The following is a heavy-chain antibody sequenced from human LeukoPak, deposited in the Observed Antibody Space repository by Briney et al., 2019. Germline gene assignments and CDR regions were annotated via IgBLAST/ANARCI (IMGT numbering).Heavy chain of an antibody. CDR1: GFTFSSYT. Sequence: GGSLRLSCAASGFTFSSYTMNWVRQAPGKGLEWVSSISSSSDDINYADSTEGRFTISRDNAKNSLYPQMNSLRAEDTAVYYCARDFKLVAYFYYYMDVWGTGTTVTVSS. CDR2: ISSSSDDI. CDR3: ARDFKLVAYFYYYMDV. V-gene: IGHV3-21*01. J-gene: IGHJ6*03.